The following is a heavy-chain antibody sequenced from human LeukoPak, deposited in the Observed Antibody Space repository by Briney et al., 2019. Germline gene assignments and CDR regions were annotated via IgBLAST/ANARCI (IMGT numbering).Heavy chain of an antibody. CDR1: GFTFSSYA. Sequence: PGGSLRLSCAASGFTFSSYAISWVRQAPGKGLGWVSTISGSGGGTNYADSVKGRFTISRDNSKNTVYLQLNSLRAEDSAVYYCAKVRTGWYVIDYWGQGTLVTVSS. D-gene: IGHD6-19*01. V-gene: IGHV3-23*01. CDR2: ISGSGGGT. J-gene: IGHJ4*02. CDR3: AKVRTGWYVIDY.